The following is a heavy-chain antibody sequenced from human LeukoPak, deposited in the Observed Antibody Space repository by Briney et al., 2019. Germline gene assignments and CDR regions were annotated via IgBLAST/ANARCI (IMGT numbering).Heavy chain of an antibody. Sequence: GGSLRLSCAASGFTFSAYGMHWVRQAPGKGLEWVAVISYDGSNKYYADSVKGRFTISRDNSKNTLYLQMNSLRAEDTAVYYCAPREGGSYYRAFDIWGQGTMVTVSS. CDR2: ISYDGSNK. J-gene: IGHJ3*02. CDR3: APREGGSYYRAFDI. D-gene: IGHD1-26*01. V-gene: IGHV3-30*03. CDR1: GFTFSAYG.